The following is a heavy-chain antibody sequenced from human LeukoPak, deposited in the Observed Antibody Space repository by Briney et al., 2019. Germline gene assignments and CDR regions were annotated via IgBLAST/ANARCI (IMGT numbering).Heavy chain of an antibody. D-gene: IGHD3-16*01. CDR3: ARSEGGY. J-gene: IGHJ4*02. V-gene: IGHV3-21*01. CDR2: ISSSSSYI. CDR1: GFTFISKT. Sequence: PGGSLRPSCAASGFTFISKTRNWVGKPPGKGLEWVSSISSSSSYIYYADSVKGRFTISRDNAKNSLYLQMNSLRAEDTAVYYCARSEGGYWGQGTLVTVSS.